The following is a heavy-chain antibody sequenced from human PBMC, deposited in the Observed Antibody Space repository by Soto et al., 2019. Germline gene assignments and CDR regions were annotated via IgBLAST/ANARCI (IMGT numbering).Heavy chain of an antibody. Sequence: GGSLRLSCAASGFSFSYYAMHWVRQAPGKGLEWAAVIAYDGSKKYYADSVKGRFTISRDNSKNTLYLQMSSLRDEDTAVYYCASPYCSGGSCYHTEYFQHWGQGTLVTVSS. V-gene: IGHV3-30-3*01. CDR3: ASPYCSGGSCYHTEYFQH. CDR2: IAYDGSKK. D-gene: IGHD2-15*01. CDR1: GFSFSYYA. J-gene: IGHJ1*01.